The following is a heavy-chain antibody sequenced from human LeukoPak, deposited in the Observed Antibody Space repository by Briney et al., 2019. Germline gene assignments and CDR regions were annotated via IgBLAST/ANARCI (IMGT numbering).Heavy chain of an antibody. D-gene: IGHD5-12*01. J-gene: IGHJ4*02. CDR1: GYTFTGYY. CDR3: ARGYAPLSAFDY. Sequence: ASVEVSCKASGYTFTGYYMHWVRQAPGQGLEWMGWINPNSGGTNYAQNFQGRVTMTRDTSISTAYMEPSRLRSDDTAVYYCARGYAPLSAFDYWGQGTLVTVSS. CDR2: INPNSGGT. V-gene: IGHV1-2*02.